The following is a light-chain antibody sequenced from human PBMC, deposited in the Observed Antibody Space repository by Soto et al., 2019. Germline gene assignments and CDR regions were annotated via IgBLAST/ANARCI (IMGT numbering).Light chain of an antibody. Sequence: QSVLTQPASVSGSPVQSITISCTGTSSDLGGYNYVSWYQQHPGKAPKLMIYEVSNRPSGVSNRFSGSKSGNTASLTISGLQAEDEADYYCSSYTSSSTLVFGTATQLTVL. V-gene: IGLV2-14*01. J-gene: IGLJ1*01. CDR1: SSDLGGYNY. CDR3: SSYTSSSTLV. CDR2: EVS.